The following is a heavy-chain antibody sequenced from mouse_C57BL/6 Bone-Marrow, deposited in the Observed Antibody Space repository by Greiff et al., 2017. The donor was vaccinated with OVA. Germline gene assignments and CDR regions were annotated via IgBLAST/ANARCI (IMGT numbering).Heavy chain of an antibody. CDR2: IDPETGGT. D-gene: IGHD2-3*01. J-gene: IGHJ2*01. CDR1: GYTFTDYE. V-gene: IGHV1-15*01. CDR3: TFIYDGTWGDY. Sequence: LVESGAELVRPGASVTLSCKASGYTFTDYEMHWVKQTPVHGLEWIGAIDPETGGTAYNQKFKGKAILTADKSSSTAYMELRSLTSEDSAVYYCTFIYDGTWGDYWGQGTTLTVSS.